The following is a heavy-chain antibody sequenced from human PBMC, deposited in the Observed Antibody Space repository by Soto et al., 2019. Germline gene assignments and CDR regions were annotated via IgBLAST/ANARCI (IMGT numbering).Heavy chain of an antibody. CDR2: IYPGDSNT. CDR3: ARHLGSPGYYSGMDV. CDR1: GYTFTNYW. D-gene: IGHD6-13*01. J-gene: IGHJ6*02. V-gene: IGHV5-51*01. Sequence: GESLKISCKGSGYTFTNYWIDWVRQMPGKGLEWMGIIYPGDSNTRYSPSFQGQVTISADKSTSTAFLQWSTLKASDTAMYYCARHLGSPGYYSGMDVWGQGTTVIVSS.